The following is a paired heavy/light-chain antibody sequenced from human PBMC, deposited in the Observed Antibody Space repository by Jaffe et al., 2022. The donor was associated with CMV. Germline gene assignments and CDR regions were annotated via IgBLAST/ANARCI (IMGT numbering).Heavy chain of an antibody. D-gene: IGHD3-9*01. V-gene: IGHV3-49*04. CDR1: GFTFADNA. J-gene: IGHJ4*02. CDR2: IRSNIYGETP. Sequence: EVQLVESGGGLVQPGRSLRLSCVTSGFTFADNAVSWVRQAPGKGLEWVALIRSNIYGETPKYAASVKGRFTISRDDSKSIAYLQMNSLKTEDTAVYFCAKPSYDYLTGYFHDFWGQGVLVTVSS. CDR3: AKPSYDYLTGYFHDF.
Light chain of an antibody. CDR1: ENINNY. CDR3: QKSQSFPLT. V-gene: IGKV1-39*01. J-gene: IGKJ4*01. CDR2: GTS. Sequence: DIQMTQSPSSLSASVGDRVTIICRASENINNYLNWYQQKPGKAPKLLIYGTSNLQSGVPSRFRGSGSGTDFTLTISGLQPEDFATYYCQKSQSFPLTFGGGTKVEIK.